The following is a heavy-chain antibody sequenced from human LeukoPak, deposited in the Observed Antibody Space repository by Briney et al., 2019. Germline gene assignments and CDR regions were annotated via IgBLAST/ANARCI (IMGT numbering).Heavy chain of an antibody. CDR2: VHHSGST. V-gene: IGHV4-38-2*02. Sequence: SETLSLTCSVGGHSITIGYYWGWIRQAPGKGLEWIGSVHHSGSTNYNPSLKSRVTISVDTFMNRFSLKLSSVTAADTAVYYCARDRASYYYDTSGDNDYWGQGTLVTVSS. CDR3: ARDRASYYYDTSGDNDY. CDR1: GHSITIGYY. D-gene: IGHD3-22*01. J-gene: IGHJ4*02.